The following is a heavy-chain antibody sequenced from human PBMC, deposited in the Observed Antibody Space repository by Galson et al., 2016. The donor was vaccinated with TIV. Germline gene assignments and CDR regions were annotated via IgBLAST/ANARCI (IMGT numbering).Heavy chain of an antibody. CDR2: ISTYTGDT. V-gene: IGHV1-18*01. Sequence: SVKVSCKASGYTFTTFGLTWVRQAPGHGLEWMGWISTYTGDTHYAQNLQGRVTMATDTSTSTAYMEMRSLRSDDTAMYYCARVTGPGGYDFWSGAQFDHWGQGTLVTVSS. D-gene: IGHD3-3*01. J-gene: IGHJ4*02. CDR3: ARVTGPGGYDFWSGAQFDH. CDR1: GYTFTTFG.